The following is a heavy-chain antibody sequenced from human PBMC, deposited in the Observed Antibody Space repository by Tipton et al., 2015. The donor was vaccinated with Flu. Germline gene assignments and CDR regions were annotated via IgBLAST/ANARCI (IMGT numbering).Heavy chain of an antibody. CDR2: ISAYNGHT. Sequence: QVQLVQSGAEVKKPGASVKVSCKASGYTFASYGISWVRQAPGQGLEWMGWISAYNGHTNYAQKFQGRVTMTTDTSTSTAYMELRNLRSDDTAVYYCARDRGNILTGCHFDYWGQGTLFTVSS. CDR1: GYTFASYG. V-gene: IGHV1-18*01. CDR3: ARDRGNILTGCHFDY. J-gene: IGHJ4*02. D-gene: IGHD3-9*01.